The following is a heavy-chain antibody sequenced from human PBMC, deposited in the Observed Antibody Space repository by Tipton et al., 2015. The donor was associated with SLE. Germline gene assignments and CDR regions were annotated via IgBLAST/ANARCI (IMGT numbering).Heavy chain of an antibody. D-gene: IGHD6-6*01. CDR1: GGSISSYY. CDR3: ARGRGSSSMGPYGMDV. CDR2: VYYTGST. Sequence: GLVKPSETLSLTCTVSGGSISSYYWSWIRQPPGKGLEWIGYVYYTGSTNYNPSLQSRVTISVDTSKNQFSLKLSSVTAADTAVYYCARGRGSSSMGPYGMDVWGQGTTVTVSS. V-gene: IGHV4-59*12. J-gene: IGHJ6*02.